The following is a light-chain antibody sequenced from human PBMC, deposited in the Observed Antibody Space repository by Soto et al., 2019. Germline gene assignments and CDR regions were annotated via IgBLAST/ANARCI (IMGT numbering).Light chain of an antibody. Sequence: DIQMTQSPSSLSASVGDRVTITCRASQSISSYLNWYQQKPGKAPKLLIYAASSLQSGVPSRFSGIGSGTDFPHTISSLQPEDFATYYCQQSYSTPFSFGPGTKVDIK. CDR1: QSISSY. V-gene: IGKV1-39*01. CDR2: AAS. J-gene: IGKJ3*01. CDR3: QQSYSTPFS.